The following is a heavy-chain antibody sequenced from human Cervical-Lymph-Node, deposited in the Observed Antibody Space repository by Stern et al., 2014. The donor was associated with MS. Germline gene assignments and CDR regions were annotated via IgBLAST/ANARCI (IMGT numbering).Heavy chain of an antibody. D-gene: IGHD3-22*01. CDR1: GYSFSSYW. V-gene: IGHV5-51*01. Sequence: EVQLVESGAEMKKPGESLEISCKGSGYSFSSYWIGWVRQMPGKGLEWMGIIYPGDSDTRYSPSFQGQVTISADKSIRTAYLQWSSLKASDTAMYYCARFTTGSYYYFDLWGRGTLVTVSS. J-gene: IGHJ2*01. CDR2: IYPGDSDT. CDR3: ARFTTGSYYYFDL.